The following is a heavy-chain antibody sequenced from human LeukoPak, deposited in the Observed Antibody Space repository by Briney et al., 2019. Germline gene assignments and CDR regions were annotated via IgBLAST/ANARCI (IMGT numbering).Heavy chain of an antibody. V-gene: IGHV1-69*04. J-gene: IGHJ4*02. CDR2: IIPILGIA. Sequence: ASVKVSCKASGGTFSSYAISWVRQAPGQGLEWMGRIIPILGIANYAQKFQGRVTVTADNSTSTAYMELSSLRSEATDVYYCARGHCSGGSCYPGDYWGQGTLVTVSS. CDR1: GGTFSSYA. CDR3: ARGHCSGGSCYPGDY. D-gene: IGHD2-15*01.